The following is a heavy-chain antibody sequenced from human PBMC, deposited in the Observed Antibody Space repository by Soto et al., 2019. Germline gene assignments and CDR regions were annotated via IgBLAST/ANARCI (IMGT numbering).Heavy chain of an antibody. Sequence: QVQLVQSGAEVKKPGASVKVSCKASGYTFTSYGISWVRQATGQGLEWMGWISAYNGNTNYAQKLQARVTMTTDTSTSTAYMELRSLRSDDTAVYYCARSIIGYCSGSSCYAYFDIWGQGTMVTVSS. CDR2: ISAYNGNT. J-gene: IGHJ3*02. D-gene: IGHD2-15*01. CDR3: ARSIIGYCSGSSCYAYFDI. CDR1: GYTFTSYG. V-gene: IGHV1-18*01.